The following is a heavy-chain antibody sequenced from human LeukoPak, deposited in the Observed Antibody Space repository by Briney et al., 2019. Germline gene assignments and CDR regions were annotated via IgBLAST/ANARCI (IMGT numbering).Heavy chain of an antibody. CDR3: ARSTWGKNAFDI. D-gene: IGHD7-27*01. V-gene: IGHV4-30-4*08. CDR2: IHYSGST. Sequence: SETLSLTCTVSGGSISSGDYYWRWIRQPPGKGLEWIGYIHYSGSTYYNPSLKSRVTISVDTSKNQFPLKLSSVTAADTAVYYCARSTWGKNAFDIWGQGTMVTVSS. CDR1: GGSISSGDYY. J-gene: IGHJ3*02.